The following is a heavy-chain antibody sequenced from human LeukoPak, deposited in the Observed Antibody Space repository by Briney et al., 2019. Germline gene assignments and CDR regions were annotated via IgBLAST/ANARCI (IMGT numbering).Heavy chain of an antibody. CDR3: AREWGQWLVLDNYYYYGMDV. CDR1: GDSVSSNSAA. D-gene: IGHD6-19*01. Sequence: SQTLSLTCAISGDSVSSNSAAWNWIRQSASRGLEWLGRTYYRSKWYNDYAVSVKSRITINPDTSKNQFSLQLNSVTPEDTAVYYCAREWGQWLVLDNYYYYGMDVWGQGTTVTVSS. V-gene: IGHV6-1*01. CDR2: TYYRSKWYN. J-gene: IGHJ6*02.